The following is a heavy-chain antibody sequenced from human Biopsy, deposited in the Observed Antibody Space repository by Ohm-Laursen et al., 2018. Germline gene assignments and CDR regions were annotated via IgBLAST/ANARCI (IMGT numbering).Heavy chain of an antibody. J-gene: IGHJ5*02. CDR3: ARLGSLQLENRFDP. CDR1: GFSLSTSGVG. D-gene: IGHD3-3*01. V-gene: IGHV2-5*02. CDR2: IYWDDDK. Sequence: TQTLTLTGTFSGFSLSTSGVGVGWIRQPPGKALEWLALIYWDDDKRYSPSLKSRLTITKDTSKKQVVLTMANMDPLDTAPYYWARLGSLQLENRFDPWGQGTLVTVSS.